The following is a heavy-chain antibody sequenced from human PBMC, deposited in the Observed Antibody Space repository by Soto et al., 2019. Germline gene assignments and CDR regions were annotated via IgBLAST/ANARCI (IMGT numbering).Heavy chain of an antibody. CDR3: ADTTTVTWYFDL. D-gene: IGHD4-17*01. J-gene: IGHJ2*01. V-gene: IGHV3-23*01. Sequence: EVQLLESGGGLVQPGGSLRLSCAASGFTFSSYAMSWVRQAPGKGLEWVSAISGSGGSTYYADSVKGRFTISRGNSKHTLYLQMNSLRAEDTGVYYCADTTTVTWYFDLWGRGTLVTVSS. CDR1: GFTFSSYA. CDR2: ISGSGGST.